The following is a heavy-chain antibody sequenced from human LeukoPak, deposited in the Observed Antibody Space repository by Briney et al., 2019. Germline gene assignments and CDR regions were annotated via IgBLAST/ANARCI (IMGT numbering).Heavy chain of an antibody. J-gene: IGHJ4*02. CDR2: ISGYTGNT. Sequence: GASVKVSCKASGYSFTNYGVNWVRQAPGDGLEWLGWISGYTGNTDYAQKFKGRATMTTDTSTTTAYMELRSLRSDDTAVYYCARAPRVASTGRFDYWGQGTLVTVSS. D-gene: IGHD6-13*01. CDR3: ARAPRVASTGRFDY. CDR1: GYSFTNYG. V-gene: IGHV1-18*01.